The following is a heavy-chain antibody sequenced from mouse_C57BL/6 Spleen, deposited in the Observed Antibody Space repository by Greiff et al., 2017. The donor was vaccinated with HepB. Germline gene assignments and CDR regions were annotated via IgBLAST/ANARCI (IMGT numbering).Heavy chain of an antibody. V-gene: IGHV1-61*01. J-gene: IGHJ4*01. D-gene: IGHD1-1*01. CDR1: GYTFTSYW. CDR3: ARRDYYGSSYEYYAMDY. Sequence: QVQLKQPGAELVRPGSSVKLSCKASGYTFTSYWMDWVKQRPGQGLEWIGNIYPSDSETHYNQKFKDKATLTVDKSSSTAYMQLSSLTSEDSAVYYCARRDYYGSSYEYYAMDYWGQGTSVTVSS. CDR2: IYPSDSET.